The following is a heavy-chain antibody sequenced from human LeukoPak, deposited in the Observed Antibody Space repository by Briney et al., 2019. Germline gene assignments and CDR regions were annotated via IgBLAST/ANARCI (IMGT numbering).Heavy chain of an antibody. V-gene: IGHV4-59*01. D-gene: IGHD6-19*01. CDR2: IYYSGST. Sequence: SETLSLTCTVSGGSISSYYWSWIRQPPGKGVEWIGYIYYSGSTNYNPSLKSRVTISVDTSKNQFSLKLSSVTAADTAVYYCAREVWLETRYFDYWGQGTLVTVSS. J-gene: IGHJ4*02. CDR1: GGSISSYY. CDR3: AREVWLETRYFDY.